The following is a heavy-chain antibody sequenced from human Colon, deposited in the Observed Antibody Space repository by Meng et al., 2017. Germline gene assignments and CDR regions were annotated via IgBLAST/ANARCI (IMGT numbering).Heavy chain of an antibody. Sequence: QVQIPPGGAGLLKPSETLSLPCAVSGGSFSGFYWSWIRQPPGKGLEWIGEIDHFGISNYNSSLKGRLTMSVDTSKKQISLTLTSVTAADTAVYYCAAGLRHGDWFDPWGPGTLVTVSS. J-gene: IGHJ5*02. V-gene: IGHV4-34*02. CDR1: GGSFSGFY. CDR3: AAGLRHGDWFDP. D-gene: IGHD4-17*01. CDR2: IDHFGIS.